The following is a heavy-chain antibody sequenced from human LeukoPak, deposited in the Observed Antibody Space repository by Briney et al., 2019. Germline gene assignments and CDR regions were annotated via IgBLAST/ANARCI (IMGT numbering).Heavy chain of an antibody. J-gene: IGHJ6*02. Sequence: PGGSLRLSCTASGFTFGDYAMSWFRQAPGKGLEWVGFIRSKAYGGTTEYAASVKGRFTISRDDSKSIAYLQMNSLKTEDTAVYYCTREYYYDSSGYYYYYGMDVWGQGTTVTVSS. CDR1: GFTFGDYA. D-gene: IGHD3-22*01. V-gene: IGHV3-49*03. CDR3: TREYYYDSSGYYYYYGMDV. CDR2: IRSKAYGGTT.